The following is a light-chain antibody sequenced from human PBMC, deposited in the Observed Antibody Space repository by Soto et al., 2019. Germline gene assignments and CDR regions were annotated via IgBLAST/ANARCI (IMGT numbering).Light chain of an antibody. J-gene: IGKJ5*01. CDR2: KAS. Sequence: DIQMTQSPSTLSASVGDRVTITCRASQSISNLLAWYQQKPGRAPTLLIYKASTLESGVPSRFSGSVSGTEFSLTINSLQPDDSATYYCQQYNGYPLTFGQGTRLEIK. CDR3: QQYNGYPLT. CDR1: QSISNL. V-gene: IGKV1-5*03.